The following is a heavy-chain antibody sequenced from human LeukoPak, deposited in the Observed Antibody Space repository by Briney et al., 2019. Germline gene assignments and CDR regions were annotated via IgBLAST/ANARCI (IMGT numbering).Heavy chain of an antibody. Sequence: GGSLRLSCAASGFTFSSYSMNWVRRAPGKGLEWVSYISSSSSTIYYADSVKGRFTISRDNAKNSLYLQMNSLRAEDTAVYYCARVRAEGDYWGQGTLSPSPQ. CDR1: GFTFSSYS. CDR3: ARVRAEGDY. V-gene: IGHV3-48*01. J-gene: IGHJ4*02. CDR2: ISSSSSTI.